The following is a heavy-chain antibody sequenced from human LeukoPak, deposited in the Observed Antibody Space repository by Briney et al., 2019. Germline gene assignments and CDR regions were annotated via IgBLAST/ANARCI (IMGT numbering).Heavy chain of an antibody. D-gene: IGHD2-15*01. V-gene: IGHV3-23*01. CDR3: ARKPRIRHCSEGVCTEGYYFDY. CDR2: LSRGGSTT. J-gene: IGHJ4*02. CDR1: GFAFNMFA. Sequence: GGSLRLSCAGTGFAFNMFAIDWVRQAPGKGLEWVSGLSRGGSTTNYADSVKGRFTISRDKSQNSVFLQLNSLRPEDTAVYYCARKPRIRHCSEGVCTEGYYFDYWGQGTLVTVSS.